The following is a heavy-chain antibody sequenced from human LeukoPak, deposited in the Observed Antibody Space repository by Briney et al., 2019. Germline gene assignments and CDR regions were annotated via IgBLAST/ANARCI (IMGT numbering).Heavy chain of an antibody. Sequence: GGSLRLSCAASGFTFSSDWMTWVRQAPGKGLEWVANIKQDGSEKYYVDSVKGRFTISRDNAKNTLYLQMNSLRAEDTAVYYCARDGGLHAFDIWGQGTMVTVSS. J-gene: IGHJ3*02. CDR1: GFTFSSDW. CDR3: ARDGGLHAFDI. D-gene: IGHD3-16*01. V-gene: IGHV3-7*01. CDR2: IKQDGSEK.